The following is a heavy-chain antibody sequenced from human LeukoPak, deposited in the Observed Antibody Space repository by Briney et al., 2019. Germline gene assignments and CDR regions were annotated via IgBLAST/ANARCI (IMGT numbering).Heavy chain of an antibody. CDR1: GGSISSYY. CDR3: ATCGGGIAAAGSLDY. V-gene: IGHV4-59*12. CDR2: VYYSGST. D-gene: IGHD6-13*01. J-gene: IGHJ4*02. Sequence: PSETLSLTCSVSGGSISSYYWTWIRQPPGKGLEWIGYVYYSGSTNYNPSLKSRVTISVDTSKNQFSLKLNSVTAADTAVYYCATCGGGIAAAGSLDYWGQGTLVTVSS.